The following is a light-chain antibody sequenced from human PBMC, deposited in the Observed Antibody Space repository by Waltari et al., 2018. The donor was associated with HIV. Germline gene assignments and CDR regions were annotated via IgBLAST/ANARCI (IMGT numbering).Light chain of an antibody. CDR1: SGYSNYK. V-gene: IGLV9-49*01. J-gene: IGLJ2*01. Sequence: QPVLTQPPSASASLGASVTLTCTLSSGYSNYKVDWYQQRPGKGPRFVMRVSTGGIVGSKGDGIPDRFSVLGSGLNRYLTIKNIQEEDESDYHCGADNGSGSNFVEVFGGGTKLTVL. CDR3: GADNGSGSNFVEV. CDR2: VSTGGIVG.